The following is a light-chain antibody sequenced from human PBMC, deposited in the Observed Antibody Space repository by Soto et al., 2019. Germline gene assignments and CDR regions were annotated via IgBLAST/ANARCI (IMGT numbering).Light chain of an antibody. Sequence: EIVLTQSPGTLSLSPGERATLSCRASQSVSSYLAWYQQRPGQAPRLLIYDASNRATGIPARFSGSGSGTDFTLTISGLEPEDFAVYYCQQRSNWPLFTFGPGTRLEIK. CDR1: QSVSSY. CDR2: DAS. V-gene: IGKV3-11*01. J-gene: IGKJ5*01. CDR3: QQRSNWPLFT.